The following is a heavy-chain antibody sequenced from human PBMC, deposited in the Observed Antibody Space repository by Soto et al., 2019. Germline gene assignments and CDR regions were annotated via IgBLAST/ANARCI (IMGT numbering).Heavy chain of an antibody. CDR1: GYTFTGYY. CDR3: ARATYYYDSSGYGAFDI. Sequence: ASVNVSCNASGYTFTGYYMHWVRQAPGQGLEWMGWINPNSGGTNYAQKFQGWVTMTRDTSISTAYMELSRLRSDDTAVYYCARATYYYDSSGYGAFDIWGQGTMVTVSS. D-gene: IGHD3-22*01. J-gene: IGHJ3*02. CDR2: INPNSGGT. V-gene: IGHV1-2*04.